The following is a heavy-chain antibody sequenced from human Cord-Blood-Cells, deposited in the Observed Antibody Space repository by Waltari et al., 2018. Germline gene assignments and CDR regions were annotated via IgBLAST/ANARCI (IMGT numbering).Heavy chain of an antibody. CDR3: ARFALEYYFDY. Sequence: QVQLVQSGAEVKKPGSSVKVSCKASGGTFSSYAISWVRQAPGQGVEWMGGMNPILGRANAAQKFQGRVTITADESTSTAYMELSSLRSEDTAVYYCARFALEYYFDYWGQGTLVTVSS. D-gene: IGHD1-1*01. J-gene: IGHJ4*02. V-gene: IGHV1-69*11. CDR2: MNPILGRA. CDR1: GGTFSSYA.